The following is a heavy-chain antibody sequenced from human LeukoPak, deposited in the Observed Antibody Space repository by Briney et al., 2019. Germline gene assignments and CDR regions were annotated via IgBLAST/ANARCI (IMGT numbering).Heavy chain of an antibody. Sequence: GWALRLSRVASGFTLSRYSMNWLRQAPGKGLEGVSSISSSSCYIYYADSLKGRFTISRDNAKNSLYLQMNSLRAEDTAVYYCARDHRDSSGWCFVAGPYFDYWGQGTLVTVSS. CDR2: ISSSSCYI. D-gene: IGHD6-19*01. CDR3: ARDHRDSSGWCFVAGPYFDY. V-gene: IGHV3-21*01. J-gene: IGHJ4*02. CDR1: GFTLSRYS.